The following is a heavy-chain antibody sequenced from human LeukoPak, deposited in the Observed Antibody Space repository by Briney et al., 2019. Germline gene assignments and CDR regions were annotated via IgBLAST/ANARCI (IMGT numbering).Heavy chain of an antibody. D-gene: IGHD3-10*01. J-gene: IGHJ6*02. CDR1: GYTFINYG. CDR2: ISAYNGNT. Sequence: ASVKVSCKASGYTFINYGFNWVRQAPGQGLEWMGWISAYNGNTNYAQKLQGRVTMTTDTSTSTAYMELRSLRSDDTAVYYCARVSITMVRGVIINPFYYYGMDVWGQGTTVTVSS. V-gene: IGHV1-18*01. CDR3: ARVSITMVRGVIINPFYYYGMDV.